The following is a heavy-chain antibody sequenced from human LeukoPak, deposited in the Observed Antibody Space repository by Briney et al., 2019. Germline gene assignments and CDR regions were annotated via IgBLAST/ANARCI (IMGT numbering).Heavy chain of an antibody. J-gene: IGHJ6*02. CDR3: ARSISQRKWLRRGSDV. CDR2: INPSGGST. CDR1: GYTFTSYY. Sequence: ASVKVSCKASGYTFTSYYMHWVRQAPGQGLEWMGIINPSGGSTSYAQKFQGRVTMTRDTSTSTVYMELSSLRSEDTAVYYCARSISQRKWLRRGSDVWGQGTTVTVSS. D-gene: IGHD5-12*01. V-gene: IGHV1-46*01.